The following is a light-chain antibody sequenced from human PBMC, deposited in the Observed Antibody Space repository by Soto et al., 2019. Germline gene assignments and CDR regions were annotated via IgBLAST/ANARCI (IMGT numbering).Light chain of an antibody. CDR2: GAS. J-gene: IGKJ1*01. V-gene: IGKV3-15*01. Sequence: EIVMTQSPASLCVSPGERATLSCRASQSVSSNLAWYQQKPGQAPRLLIYGASTRATGIPARFSGSGSGTEFTLTIRSLQSEDFAVYFCQQYNNWPPWTFGQGTMVDIK. CDR1: QSVSSN. CDR3: QQYNNWPPWT.